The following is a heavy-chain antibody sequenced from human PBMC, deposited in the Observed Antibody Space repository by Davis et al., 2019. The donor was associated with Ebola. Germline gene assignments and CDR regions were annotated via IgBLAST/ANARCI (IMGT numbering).Heavy chain of an antibody. CDR1: AGTFSSYA. CDR2: IIHIFGTA. Sequence: SVKVSCKASAGTFSSYAISWVRQAPGQGLEWMGGIIHIFGTANYEPKFQGRVTITADKSTSTAYMELSSLRSEDTAVYCCASVRLGELFALYYYGMDVWGQGTTVTVSS. V-gene: IGHV1-69*06. CDR3: ASVRLGELFALYYYGMDV. J-gene: IGHJ6*02. D-gene: IGHD3-16*01.